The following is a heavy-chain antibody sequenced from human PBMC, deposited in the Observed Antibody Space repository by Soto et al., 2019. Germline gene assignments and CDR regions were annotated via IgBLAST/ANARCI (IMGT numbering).Heavy chain of an antibody. V-gene: IGHV4-4*07. CDR3: ARLSISWYYFDY. D-gene: IGHD6-13*01. J-gene: IGHJ4*02. CDR2: IYTSGST. Sequence: PSETLSLTCTVSGGPINNYYLSWIRQPAGKGLEWLGRIYTSGSTNYNPSLKSRLSMSIDKSKNHFSLRLTSVTAADTAVYYCARLSISWYYFDYWGPGTLVTVSS. CDR1: GGPINNYY.